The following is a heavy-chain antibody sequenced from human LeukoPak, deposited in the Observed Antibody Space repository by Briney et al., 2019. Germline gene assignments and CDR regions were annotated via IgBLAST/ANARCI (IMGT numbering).Heavy chain of an antibody. D-gene: IGHD2-8*01. Sequence: GGSLRLSCAASGFTFSTYSMNWVRQAPGKGLEWVSYITTGITSYADSVKGRFTIFRDNAKNSLYLQMNSLRAEDTAVYYCARVMEDCTNGVCQIYYYYGMDVWGQGTTVTVSS. V-gene: IGHV3-48*04. J-gene: IGHJ6*02. CDR2: ITTGIT. CDR3: ARVMEDCTNGVCQIYYYYGMDV. CDR1: GFTFSTYS.